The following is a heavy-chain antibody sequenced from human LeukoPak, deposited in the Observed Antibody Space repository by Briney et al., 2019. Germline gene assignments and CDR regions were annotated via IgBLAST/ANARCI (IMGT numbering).Heavy chain of an antibody. J-gene: IGHJ4*02. CDR1: GFTFRRYW. Sequence: GGSLRLSCAASGFTFRRYWMHWVRQAPGKGLEWVAKIKQDGSDKYYVDSVKGRFTISRDNAKNSLYLQMNSLRAEDTALYYCGRAGSGLDYWGQGTLVTVSS. V-gene: IGHV3-7*04. CDR3: GRAGSGLDY. CDR2: IKQDGSDK. D-gene: IGHD6-19*01.